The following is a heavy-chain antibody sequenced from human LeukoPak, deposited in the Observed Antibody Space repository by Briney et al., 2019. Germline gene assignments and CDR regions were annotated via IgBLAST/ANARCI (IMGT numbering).Heavy chain of an antibody. CDR2: IGTAGDT. CDR3: AKWNDIFIRAFDI. CDR1: GFTFSSYD. Sequence: GGSLRLSCAASGFTFSSYDMHWVRQATGKGLEWVSAIGTAGDTYYPGSVKGRFTISRDNSKNTLYLQMNSLRAEDTAVYYCAKWNDIFIRAFDIWGQGTMVTVSS. J-gene: IGHJ3*02. D-gene: IGHD1-1*01. V-gene: IGHV3-13*01.